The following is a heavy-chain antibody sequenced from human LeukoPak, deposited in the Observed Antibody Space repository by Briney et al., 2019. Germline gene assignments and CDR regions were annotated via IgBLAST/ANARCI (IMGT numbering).Heavy chain of an antibody. V-gene: IGHV4-34*01. CDR3: ARSANAFDI. CDR2: ISHSGST. CDR1: GGSVSGYY. Sequence: SETLSLTCAVAGGSVSGYYWSWIRQPPGKGPEWIGKISHSGSTNYNPSLKSRVTISVDTSTNQFSLNLSSVTAADTAVYYCARSANAFDIWGQGTMVTVSS. J-gene: IGHJ3*02.